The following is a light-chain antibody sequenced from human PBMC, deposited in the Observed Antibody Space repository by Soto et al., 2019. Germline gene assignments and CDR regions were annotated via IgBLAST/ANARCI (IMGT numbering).Light chain of an antibody. J-gene: IGKJ1*01. CDR2: RAS. CDR3: LQYHNLWA. V-gene: IGKV3-15*01. Sequence: EIEMTQSPATLSVSPGERATLSCRASQTIYSTIAWYQQSPGQAPRLLIYRASTRATGVPARFSGSGSGTEFTLTISRLQSEDFTVYSCLQYHNLWAFGQGTKVDTK. CDR1: QTIYST.